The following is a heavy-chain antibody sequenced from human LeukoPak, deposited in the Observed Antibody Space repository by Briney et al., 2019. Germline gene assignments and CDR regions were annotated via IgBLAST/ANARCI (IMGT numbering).Heavy chain of an antibody. CDR3: VRSDDFWSGYYGY. CDR1: GGSISSYY. V-gene: IGHV4-59*01. CDR2: IYYSGST. Sequence: SETVSLTCTVSGGSISSYYWSWIRQPPGKGLEWIGYIYYSGSTNYNPSLKSRVTISVDTSKNQFSLKLSSVTAADTAVYYCVRSDDFWSGYYGYWGQGTLVTVSS. D-gene: IGHD3-3*01. J-gene: IGHJ4*02.